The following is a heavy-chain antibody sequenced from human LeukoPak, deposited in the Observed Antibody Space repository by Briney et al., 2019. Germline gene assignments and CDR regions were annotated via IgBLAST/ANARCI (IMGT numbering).Heavy chain of an antibody. D-gene: IGHD2-15*01. Sequence: GGSLRLSCAASGFAFSSYAMNWVRQAPGKGLEWVSFITGDSGTIYYVDSMKGRFTISRDNAKNSLYLHIDNLRAEDTAVYYCARDRMGGSFDYWGQGTPVTVSS. J-gene: IGHJ4*02. CDR1: GFAFSSYA. CDR3: ARDRMGGSFDY. V-gene: IGHV3-48*01. CDR2: ITGDSGTI.